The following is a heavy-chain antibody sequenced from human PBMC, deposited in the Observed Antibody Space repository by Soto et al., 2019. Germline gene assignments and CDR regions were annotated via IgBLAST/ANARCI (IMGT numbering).Heavy chain of an antibody. J-gene: IGHJ4*02. D-gene: IGHD3-3*01. CDR2: IYYSGST. CDR1: GGSISSYY. V-gene: IGHV4-59*01. CDR3: ARLRFLEWLPYYFDY. Sequence: SETLSLTCTVSGGSISSYYWSWIRQPPGKGLEWIGYIYYSGSTNYNPSLKSRVTISVDTSENQFSLKLSSVTAADTAVYYCARLRFLEWLPYYFDYWGQGTLVTVSS.